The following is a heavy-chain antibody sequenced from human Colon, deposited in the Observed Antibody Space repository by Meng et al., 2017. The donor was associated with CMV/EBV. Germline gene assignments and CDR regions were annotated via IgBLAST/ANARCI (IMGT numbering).Heavy chain of an antibody. V-gene: IGHV3-9*03. CDR1: GFTFDDYA. D-gene: IGHD6-13*01. CDR2: ISSNSDTI. J-gene: IGHJ4*02. Sequence: SLKISCAASGFTFDDYAMQWVRQAPGKGLEWGSGISSNSDTIVYADSVKGRFTISRDNARNSLYLEMNSLRAEDMALYYCAKGAYSSSWYRFDYWGQGTLVTVSS. CDR3: AKGAYSSSWYRFDY.